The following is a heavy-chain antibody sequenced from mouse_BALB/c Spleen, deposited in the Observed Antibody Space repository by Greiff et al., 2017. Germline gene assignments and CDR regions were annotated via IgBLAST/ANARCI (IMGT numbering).Heavy chain of an antibody. D-gene: IGHD1-1*01. CDR3: ARQTYYGSSYEDAMDY. J-gene: IGHJ4*01. CDR2: ISSGGSYT. CDR1: GFTFSSYG. V-gene: IGHV5-6*01. Sequence: EVQGVESGGDLVKPGGSLKLSCAASGFTFSSYGMSWVRQTPDKRLEWVATISSGGSYTYYPDSVKGRFTISRDNAKNTLYLQMSSLKSEDTAMYYCARQTYYGSSYEDAMDYWGQGTSVTVSS.